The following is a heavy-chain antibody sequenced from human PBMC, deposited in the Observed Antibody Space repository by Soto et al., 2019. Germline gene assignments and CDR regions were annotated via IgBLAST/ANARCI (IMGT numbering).Heavy chain of an antibody. CDR3: AXSYQLPHTLYYYYGMDV. Sequence: GESLKISCKGSGYSFTSYWISWVRQMPGKGLEWMGRIEPSDSYTNYSPSFQGHVTISADKSISTAYLQWSSLKASDTAMYYCAXSYQLPHTLYYYYGMDVWGQGTTVTVSS. D-gene: IGHD2-2*01. CDR1: GYSFTSYW. V-gene: IGHV5-10-1*01. J-gene: IGHJ6*02. CDR2: IEPSDSYT.